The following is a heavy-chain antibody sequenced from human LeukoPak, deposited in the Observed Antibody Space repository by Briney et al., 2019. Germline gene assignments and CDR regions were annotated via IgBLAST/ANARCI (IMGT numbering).Heavy chain of an antibody. Sequence: PGGSLRLSCAASGFTFSSYAMSWVRQAPGKGLVWVSRINSDGSSTSYADSVKGRFTISRDNAKNTLYLQMNSLRAEDTAVYYCARRRGYYYGSGSYVYYYYGMDVWGKGTTVTVSS. CDR2: INSDGSST. D-gene: IGHD3-10*01. CDR1: GFTFSSYA. CDR3: ARRRGYYYGSGSYVYYYYGMDV. J-gene: IGHJ6*04. V-gene: IGHV3-74*01.